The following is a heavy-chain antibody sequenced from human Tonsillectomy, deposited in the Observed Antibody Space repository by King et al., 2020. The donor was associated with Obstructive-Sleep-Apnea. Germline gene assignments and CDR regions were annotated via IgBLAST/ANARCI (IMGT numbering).Heavy chain of an antibody. Sequence: PLQESGPGLVKPSETLSLTCTVSGGSISSYYWSWIRQPPGKGLEWFGYIYYTGSTNYNPSLKSRVTISVDTSKNQFSLKLSSVTAADTAVYYCARLGAGRPHYSYGMDVWGQGTTVTVSS. CDR3: ARLGAGRPHYSYGMDV. CDR2: IYYTGST. V-gene: IGHV4-59*08. CDR1: GGSISSYY. D-gene: IGHD6-19*01. J-gene: IGHJ6*02.